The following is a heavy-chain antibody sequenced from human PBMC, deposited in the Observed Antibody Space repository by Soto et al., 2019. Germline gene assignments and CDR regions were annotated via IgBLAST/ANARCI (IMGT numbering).Heavy chain of an antibody. V-gene: IGHV4-39*01. CDR2: IYYSGST. J-gene: IGHJ5*02. Sequence: QLQLQESGPGLVKPSETLSLTCTVSGGSISSSSYYWGWIRQPPGKGLEWIGSIYYSGSTYYNPSLKSRVTISVDTSKNQFSLKLSSVTAADTAVYYCARLPVFLGFWAGWFDPWGQGTLVTVSS. CDR1: GGSISSSSYY. CDR3: ARLPVFLGFWAGWFDP. D-gene: IGHD3-16*01.